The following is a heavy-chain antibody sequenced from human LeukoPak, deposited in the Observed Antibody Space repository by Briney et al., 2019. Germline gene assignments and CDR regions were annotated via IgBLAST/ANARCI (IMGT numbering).Heavy chain of an antibody. Sequence: PGGSLRLSCAASGFTFSSYEMNWVRQAPGKGLQGLSYISSGGSTIYYADSVKGRFTVSRDNAKNSLYLQMNSLRAEDTAVYYCARVKRDTAMVFDFWGQGTLVTVSS. D-gene: IGHD5-18*01. V-gene: IGHV3-48*03. CDR1: GFTFSSYE. CDR2: ISSGGSTI. J-gene: IGHJ4*02. CDR3: ARVKRDTAMVFDF.